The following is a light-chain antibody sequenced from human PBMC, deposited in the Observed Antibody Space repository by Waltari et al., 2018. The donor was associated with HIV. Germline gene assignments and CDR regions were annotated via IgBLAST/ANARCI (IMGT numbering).Light chain of an antibody. J-gene: IGLJ2*01. Sequence: QSVLTQPPSVSGAPGQRVTNSCTGSSSNIGANYDVNWYQQFPGTAPKLLLSGNNDRPSGVPDRFSGSRSGTSASLAITGLQADDEADYYCQSYDSSLSGSVVFGGGTKLTVL. CDR3: QSYDSSLSGSVV. CDR1: SSNIGANYD. V-gene: IGLV1-40*01. CDR2: GNN.